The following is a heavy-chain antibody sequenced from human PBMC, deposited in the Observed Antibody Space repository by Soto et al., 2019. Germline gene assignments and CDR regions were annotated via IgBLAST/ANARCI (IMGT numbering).Heavy chain of an antibody. J-gene: IGHJ5*02. CDR1: GGTFSSYA. D-gene: IGHD3-10*02. CDR2: IIPIFGTA. CDR3: WEPLVSGGFEP. V-gene: IGHV1-69*01. Sequence: QVQLVQSGAEVKKPGSSVKVSCKASGGTFSSYAISWVRQAPGQGLEWMGGIIPIFGTANYAQKFQGKVTDNPGESTRTGHMGVGRLKSEDPAVYYFWEPLVSGGFEPWGQGTLVHVPS.